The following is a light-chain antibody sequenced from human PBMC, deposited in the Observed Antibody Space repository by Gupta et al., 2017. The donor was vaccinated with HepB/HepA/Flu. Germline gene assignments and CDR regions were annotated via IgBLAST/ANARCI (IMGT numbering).Light chain of an antibody. Sequence: SALTQPPSASGSPGQSVTISCTGTSSDVGGYNHVSWYQQHPGTAPKLMICEVNQRPAGVPDRFSGSKAGNTASLTVSGLQADDEANYYCSSYAGSNNVVFGGGTKLTVL. CDR3: SSYAGSNNVV. CDR2: EVN. CDR1: SSDVGGYNH. J-gene: IGLJ2*01. V-gene: IGLV2-8*01.